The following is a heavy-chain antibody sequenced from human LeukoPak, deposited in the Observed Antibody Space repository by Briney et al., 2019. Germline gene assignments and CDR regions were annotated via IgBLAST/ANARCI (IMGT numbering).Heavy chain of an antibody. D-gene: IGHD2-2*02. J-gene: IGHJ6*02. CDR2: INANSGGT. V-gene: IGHV1-2*02. Sequence: ASVKVSCKASGYTFIAYYIQWVRQAPGQGLEWMGWINANSGGTKYAQKFQGRVSMTRDTSIGTAYLEMSRLRSDDTAVYYCVRDHCTSNDCYKEQYYGLGVWGQGTTVTVSS. CDR1: GYTFIAYY. CDR3: VRDHCTSNDCYKEQYYGLGV.